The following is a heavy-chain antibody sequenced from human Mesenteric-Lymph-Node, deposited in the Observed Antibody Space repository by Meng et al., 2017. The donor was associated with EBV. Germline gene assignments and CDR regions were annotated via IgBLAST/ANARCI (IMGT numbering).Heavy chain of an antibody. V-gene: IGHV1-3*01. J-gene: IGHJ4*02. D-gene: IGHD2-21*02. CDR1: GYTNYA. CDR3: ATAYCGSDCYVHYLIEY. CDR2: INAGNGNT. Sequence: QAPLVQSGAEGKKPGASVKVSCKASGYTNYAMHWVRQAPGQRLEWMGWINAGNGNTEYSQKFQGRVTITRDTSASTAHMEVSSLRSEDTAVYYCATAYCGSDCYVHYLIEYWGQGTLVTVSS.